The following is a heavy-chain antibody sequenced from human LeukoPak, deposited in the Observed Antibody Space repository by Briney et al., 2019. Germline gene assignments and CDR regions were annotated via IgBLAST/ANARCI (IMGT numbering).Heavy chain of an antibody. CDR2: SDYSGGT. CDR3: ARGAKSYYGKYYFDF. V-gene: IGHV4-59*01. Sequence: PGGSLRLSCAASGFTFSSYWMSWVRQAPGKGLEWIGFSDYSGGTNYNPSLRSRVTISVDTSKNQFSLKLTSVTAADTAVYYCARGAKSYYGKYYFDFWGQGALVTVSS. D-gene: IGHD1-26*01. CDR1: GFTFSSYW. J-gene: IGHJ4*02.